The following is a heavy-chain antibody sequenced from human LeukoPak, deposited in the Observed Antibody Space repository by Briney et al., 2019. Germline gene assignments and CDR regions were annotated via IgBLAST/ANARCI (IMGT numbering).Heavy chain of an antibody. Sequence: GGSLRLSCAASGFTFSSYSMNWVRQAPGKGLECVSSISSSSSYIYYADSVKGRFTISRGNAKNSLYLQMNSLRAEDTAVYYCARVGDGYSFFDYWGQGTLVTVSS. V-gene: IGHV3-21*01. CDR2: ISSSSSYI. CDR3: ARVGDGYSFFDY. D-gene: IGHD5-24*01. CDR1: GFTFSSYS. J-gene: IGHJ4*02.